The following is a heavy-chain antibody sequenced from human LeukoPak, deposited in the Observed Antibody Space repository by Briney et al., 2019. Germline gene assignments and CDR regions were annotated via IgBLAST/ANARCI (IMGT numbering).Heavy chain of an antibody. CDR2: ISWNSGSM. J-gene: IGHJ6*03. Sequence: GGSLRLSCAASGFTFDDYAMHWVRQAPGKGLEWFSGISWNSGSMGYADSVKGRFTISRDNAKNSLYLQMNSLRAEDTALYYCAKGPRTFYGSGSSSSSRYYYYMDVWGKGTTVTISS. D-gene: IGHD3-10*01. CDR3: AKGPRTFYGSGSSSSSRYYYYMDV. CDR1: GFTFDDYA. V-gene: IGHV3-9*01.